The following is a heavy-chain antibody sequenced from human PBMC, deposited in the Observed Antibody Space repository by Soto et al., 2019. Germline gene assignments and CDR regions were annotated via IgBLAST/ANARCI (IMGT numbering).Heavy chain of an antibody. Sequence: SETLSLTCTVSGGSISPYYWSWIRQPPGKGLEWIGYIYYSGSTSYNPSLRSRVTISVDTSRSQFSLSLGSVTAADTAVYYCARGAAAGVDYGMDLWGQGTTVTVSS. V-gene: IGHV4-59*12. D-gene: IGHD6-13*01. J-gene: IGHJ6*02. CDR3: ARGAAAGVDYGMDL. CDR2: IYYSGST. CDR1: GGSISPYY.